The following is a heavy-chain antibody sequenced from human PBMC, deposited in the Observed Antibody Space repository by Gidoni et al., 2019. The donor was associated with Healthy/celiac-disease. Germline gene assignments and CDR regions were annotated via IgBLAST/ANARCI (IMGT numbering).Heavy chain of an antibody. V-gene: IGHV3-53*02. Sequence: VQLVETGGGLIQPGGYLRLSCAAAGFPVSRHYMGWVRQAPGKGLEWVSVSYSGGSTYYADSVKGRFTISRDNSKNTLYLQMNSLRAEDTAVYYCAREGYYGSGSYDYWGQGTLVTVSS. J-gene: IGHJ4*02. CDR2: SYSGGST. CDR3: AREGYYGSGSYDY. CDR1: GFPVSRHY. D-gene: IGHD3-10*01.